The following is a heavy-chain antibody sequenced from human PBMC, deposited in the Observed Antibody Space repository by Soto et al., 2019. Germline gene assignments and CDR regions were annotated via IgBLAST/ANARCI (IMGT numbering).Heavy chain of an antibody. CDR1: GFTFSKFG. CDR2: ISNDGSDE. V-gene: IGHV3-30*18. D-gene: IGHD2-21*02. Sequence: QVQLVESGGGVVQPGRSLRLSCAASGFTFSKFGMHWLRQAPGRGLEWVAGISNDGSDEYYVDSVKGRFNISRDNSKITLSLQMNILRFEDTAVYFCAKDRRKWGDSPFEKWGQGTLVTVSS. CDR3: AKDRRKWGDSPFEK. J-gene: IGHJ4*02.